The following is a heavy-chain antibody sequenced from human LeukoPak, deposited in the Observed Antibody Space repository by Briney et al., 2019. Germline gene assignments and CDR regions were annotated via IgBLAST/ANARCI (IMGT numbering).Heavy chain of an antibody. V-gene: IGHV4-59*01. CDR2: IYYSGST. J-gene: IGHJ4*02. Sequence: SETLSLTCTVSGGSISSYYWSWIRQPPGKGLEWIGYIYYSGSTNYNPSLKSRVTISVDTPKNQFSLKLSSVTAADTAVYYCAKVLGYCSGGSCYGFDYWGQGTLVTVSS. CDR3: AKVLGYCSGGSCYGFDY. D-gene: IGHD2-15*01. CDR1: GGSISSYY.